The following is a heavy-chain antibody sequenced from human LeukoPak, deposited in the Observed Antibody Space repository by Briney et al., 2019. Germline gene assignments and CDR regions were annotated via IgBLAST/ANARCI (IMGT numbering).Heavy chain of an antibody. D-gene: IGHD2-21*02. CDR1: GFPYSRHA. CDR2: ISNGKT. V-gene: IGHV3-23*01. J-gene: IGHJ5*02. Sequence: GGPLRLSCAASGFPYSRHAMRWLRQPPGKGLDWVSAISNGKTYYADSVRGRFTISRDDSKNTVYLQMNSLRDEDTALYYCVREAGYCASVCRKSNWFDPWGPGTLVTVSS. CDR3: VREAGYCASVCRKSNWFDP.